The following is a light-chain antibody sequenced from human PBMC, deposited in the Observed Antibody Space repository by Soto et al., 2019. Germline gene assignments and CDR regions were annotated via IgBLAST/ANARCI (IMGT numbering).Light chain of an antibody. J-gene: IGLJ3*02. CDR3: ATWDDTLRTWV. CDR2: NNN. V-gene: IGLV1-44*01. Sequence: QSVLTKPPSASGTPGQRVTISCSGSNSNIGTNAVNWYQQIPGTAPKLLIYNNNQRPSGVPDRFSGSKSGTSASLAISGLQSEDEADYPCATWDDTLRTWVFGGGTKLTVL. CDR1: NSNIGTNA.